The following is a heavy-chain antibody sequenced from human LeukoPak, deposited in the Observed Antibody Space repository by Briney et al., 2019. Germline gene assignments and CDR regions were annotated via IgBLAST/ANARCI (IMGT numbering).Heavy chain of an antibody. CDR2: ISGSSSSYI. Sequence: GGSLRLSCAASGFTFSSYSMNWVRQAPGKGLEWVSSISGSSSSYIYYADSVKGRFTISRDNAKNSLYLQMNSLRAEDTAVYYCARDQTAAGTLWGQGTLVTVSS. CDR3: ARDQTAAGTL. V-gene: IGHV3-21*01. D-gene: IGHD6-13*01. J-gene: IGHJ4*02. CDR1: GFTFSSYS.